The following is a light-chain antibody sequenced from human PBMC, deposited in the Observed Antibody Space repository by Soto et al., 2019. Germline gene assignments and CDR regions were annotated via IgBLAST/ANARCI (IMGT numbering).Light chain of an antibody. Sequence: DIVMTHSPASLAGSLGETATINCKSSQSLLFSSNKKNYLAWYQQRPGQPPKLLIYWAYSRESGVTDRFTGSGSGTDFTLSISSLQAEDVAVYYCQPFYSSPLTVGGVTQVEIK. CDR3: QPFYSSPLT. CDR1: QSLLFSSNKKNY. J-gene: IGKJ4*01. CDR2: WAY. V-gene: IGKV4-1*01.